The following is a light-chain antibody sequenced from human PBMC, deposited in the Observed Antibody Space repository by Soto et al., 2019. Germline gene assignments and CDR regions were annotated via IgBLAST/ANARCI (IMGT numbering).Light chain of an antibody. CDR2: EVS. V-gene: IGLV2-14*01. Sequence: ALTQPASVSGSPGQSITISCTGTSSDVGGYNYVSWYQQHPGKAPKLMIYEVSNRPSGVSNRFSGSKSGNTASLTISGLQAEDEADYYCSSYTSSSTYVFGTGTKVTV. CDR1: SSDVGGYNY. CDR3: SSYTSSSTYV. J-gene: IGLJ1*01.